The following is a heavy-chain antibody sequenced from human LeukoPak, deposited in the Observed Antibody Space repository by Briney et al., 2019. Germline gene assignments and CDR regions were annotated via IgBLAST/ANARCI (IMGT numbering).Heavy chain of an antibody. CDR1: GFTFSTYG. CDR3: AKDISPAGTGGNAFDI. J-gene: IGHJ3*02. CDR2: ISYDGTDQ. V-gene: IGHV3-30*18. Sequence: GGSLRLSCAASGFTFSTYGMHWVRQAPGKGLEWVAVISYDGTDQYYADSVKGRFTISRDNSKNTLSLQMNSLTTEDTAVYYCAKDISPAGTGGNAFDIWGQGTMVTVSS. D-gene: IGHD6-13*01.